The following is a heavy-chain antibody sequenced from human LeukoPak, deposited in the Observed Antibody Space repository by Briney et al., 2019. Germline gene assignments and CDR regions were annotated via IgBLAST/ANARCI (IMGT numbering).Heavy chain of an antibody. CDR2: ISADGRMT. CDR1: GFTFSSYW. Sequence: GGSLRLSCAASGFTFSSYWVHWVRQAPGKGLVWVSRISADGRMTDYEDSVKGRFTVSRDNAKNTLYLQMNRVRVEDTAVYYCARGGFTYGPATLGALDIWGQGTMVPVSS. D-gene: IGHD5-18*01. V-gene: IGHV3-74*01. CDR3: ARGGFTYGPATLGALDI. J-gene: IGHJ3*02.